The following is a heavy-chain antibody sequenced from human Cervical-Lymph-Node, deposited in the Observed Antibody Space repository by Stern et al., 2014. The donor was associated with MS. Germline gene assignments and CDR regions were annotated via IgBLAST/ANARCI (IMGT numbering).Heavy chain of an antibody. J-gene: IGHJ3*02. CDR3: ARRDYYDTSTYYDDAFDI. V-gene: IGHV4-59*01. D-gene: IGHD3-22*01. CDR2: ISYSGGT. CDR1: GGSISTYY. Sequence: VQLLESGPGLVKASETLSLTCTVSGGSISTYYWTWIRQPPGQGLEWIGEISYSGGTNYNPSLKGRVTLSVDTSKNQFSLKLSSVTAADTAVYYCARRDYYDTSTYYDDAFDIWGQGTMVTVSS.